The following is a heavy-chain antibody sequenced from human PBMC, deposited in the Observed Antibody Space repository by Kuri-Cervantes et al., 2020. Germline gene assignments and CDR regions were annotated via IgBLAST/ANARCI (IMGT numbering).Heavy chain of an antibody. J-gene: IGHJ4*02. CDR3: ARGYSSSWYKD. CDR1: GGSISSGGYY. D-gene: IGHD6-13*01. V-gene: IGHV4-31*02. Sequence: SCTVSGGSISSGGYYWSWIRQHPGKGLEWIGYIYYSGSTYYNPPLKSRVTISVDTSKNQFSLKLSSVTAADTAVYYCARGYSSSWYKDWGQGTLVTVSS. CDR2: IYYSGST.